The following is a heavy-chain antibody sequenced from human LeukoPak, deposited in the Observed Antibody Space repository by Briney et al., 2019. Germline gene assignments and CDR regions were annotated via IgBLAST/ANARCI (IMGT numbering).Heavy chain of an antibody. CDR2: IIPIFGTA. CDR1: GGTFSSYA. J-gene: IGHJ4*02. CDR3: AKVGSRLFGVLIPLSFDY. V-gene: IGHV1-69*05. D-gene: IGHD3-3*01. Sequence: GASVKVSCKASGGTFSSYAISWVRQAPGQGLEWMGGIIPIFGTANYAQKFQGRVTMTRDMSTSTVYMELSSLRSDDTAVYYCAKVGSRLFGVLIPLSFDYWGQGTLITVSS.